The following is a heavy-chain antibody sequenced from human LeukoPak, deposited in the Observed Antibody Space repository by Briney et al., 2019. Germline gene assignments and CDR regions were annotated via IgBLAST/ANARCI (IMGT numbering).Heavy chain of an antibody. V-gene: IGHV3-53*01. CDR1: GFTVSSNY. CDR3: ARGLFLSGYLDAFDI. CDR2: IYSGGST. D-gene: IGHD3-22*01. Sequence: RGSLRLSCAASGFTVSSNYMSWVRQAPGKGLEWVSIIYSGGSTFYADSVKGRFTISRDNSKNTLYLQMNSLKVEDTALYYCARGLFLSGYLDAFDIWGQGTVVTVSS. J-gene: IGHJ3*02.